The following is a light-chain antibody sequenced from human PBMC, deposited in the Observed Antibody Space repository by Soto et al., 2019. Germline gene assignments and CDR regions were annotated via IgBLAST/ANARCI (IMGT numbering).Light chain of an antibody. V-gene: IGKV2-28*01. CDR1: QCLLHSNGYNC. CDR3: MQALQTPWT. CDR2: LGS. Sequence: DIVMTQSPLSLPVTPGESASISSRSSQCLLHSNGYNCLDWYLQKPGQSPQLLIYLGSNRAPGVPDRRSRSGSGTNFTLKISRVEAGDVGVYYCMQALQTPWTVGQGTKVDIK. J-gene: IGKJ1*01.